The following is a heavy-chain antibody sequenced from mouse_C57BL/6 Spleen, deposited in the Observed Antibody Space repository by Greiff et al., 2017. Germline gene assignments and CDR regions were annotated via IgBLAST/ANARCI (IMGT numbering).Heavy chain of an antibody. V-gene: IGHV1-53*01. Sequence: QVQLQQPGTELVKPGASVKLSCKASGYTFTSYCMHWVKQRPGQGLEWIGNINPSNGGTNYNEKFKSKATLTVDKSSSTAYMQLSSLTSEDSAVYYCARWAKLTGAYYFDYWGQGTTLTVSS. CDR2: INPSNGGT. CDR3: ARWAKLTGAYYFDY. CDR1: GYTFTSYC. D-gene: IGHD4-1*01. J-gene: IGHJ2*01.